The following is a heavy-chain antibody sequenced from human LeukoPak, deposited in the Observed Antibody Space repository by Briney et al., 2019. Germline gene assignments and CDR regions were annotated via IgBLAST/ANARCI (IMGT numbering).Heavy chain of an antibody. J-gene: IGHJ3*01. CDR1: GYTFTSYG. D-gene: IGHD3-22*01. CDR2: INPNSGGT. Sequence: GASVKVSCKASGYTFTSYGISWVRQAPGQGLEWMGWINPNSGGTNYAQKFQGRVTMTRDTSISTAYMELSRLRSDDTAVYYCARGGDYYDSSGYYLGWGQGTMVTVSS. V-gene: IGHV1-2*02. CDR3: ARGGDYYDSSGYYLG.